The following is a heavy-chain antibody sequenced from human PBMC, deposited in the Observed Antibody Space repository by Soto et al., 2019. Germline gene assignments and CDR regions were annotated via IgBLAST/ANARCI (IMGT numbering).Heavy chain of an antibody. D-gene: IGHD6-19*01. Sequence: QVHLVQSGAEVKKPGASVNVSCQASGSITNHHMHWVRQAPGQGLEWMGIFNPSGLSTTYAQKCQGRVSITRSTSTRIVYMELSSLTSEDTAVYFCAKVTHRGPIAVAGPLGSWGQGTLGIVSS. CDR3: AKVTHRGPIAVAGPLGS. V-gene: IGHV1-46*01. CDR2: FNPSGLST. J-gene: IGHJ4*02. CDR1: GSITNHH.